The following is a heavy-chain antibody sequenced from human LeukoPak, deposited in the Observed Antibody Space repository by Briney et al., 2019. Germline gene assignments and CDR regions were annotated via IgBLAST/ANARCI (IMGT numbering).Heavy chain of an antibody. J-gene: IGHJ6*03. D-gene: IGHD5-12*01. CDR3: ARGGDIVRYYYMDV. CDR2: INPNSGGT. Sequence: ASVMVSCKASGYTFTGYYMHWVRQAPGQGLEWMGWINPNSGGTNYAQKFQGRVTMTRDTSISTAYMELSRLRSDDTAVYYCARGGDIVRYYYMDVWGKGPRVTVSS. V-gene: IGHV1-2*02. CDR1: GYTFTGYY.